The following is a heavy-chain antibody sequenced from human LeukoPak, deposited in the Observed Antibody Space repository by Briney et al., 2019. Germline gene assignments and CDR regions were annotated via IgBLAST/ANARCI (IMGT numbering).Heavy chain of an antibody. Sequence: PGGSLRLSCAASGFTVSSYSMNWVRQAPGKGLEWVSYISTSSTIYYADSVKGRFTISRDNAENSLYLQMNSLRAEDTAVYYCARDPGIAAAGTDKTRFDYWGQGTLVTVSS. CDR2: ISTSSTI. J-gene: IGHJ4*02. CDR3: ARDPGIAAAGTDKTRFDY. CDR1: GFTVSSYS. D-gene: IGHD6-13*01. V-gene: IGHV3-48*01.